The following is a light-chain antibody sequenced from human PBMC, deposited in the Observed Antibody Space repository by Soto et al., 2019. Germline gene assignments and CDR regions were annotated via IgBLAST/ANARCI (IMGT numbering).Light chain of an antibody. J-gene: IGLJ2*01. CDR1: SSDVGSYNL. CDR2: EGS. Sequence: QSALTQPASVSGSPGQSITISCTGTSSDVGSYNLVSWYQQHPGKAPKLMIYEGSKRPSGVSNRFSGSKSGNTASLTISGLQAGDEADYYCCSYAGSSTPVVFGGGTKVTVL. CDR3: CSYAGSSTPVV. V-gene: IGLV2-23*01.